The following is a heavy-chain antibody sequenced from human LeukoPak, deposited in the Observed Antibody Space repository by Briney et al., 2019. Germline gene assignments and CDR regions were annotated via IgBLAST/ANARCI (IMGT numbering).Heavy chain of an antibody. J-gene: IGHJ5*02. CDR2: IYTSGST. CDR3: ARERITISSNWFDP. D-gene: IGHD3-9*01. CDR1: GGSISSYY. V-gene: IGHV4-4*07. Sequence: PSETLSLTCTVSGGSISSYYWSWIRQPAGKGLEWIGRIYTSGSTNYNPSLKSRVTMSVDTSKNQFSLKLSSVTAADTAVYYCARERITISSNWFDPWGQGTLVTVSS.